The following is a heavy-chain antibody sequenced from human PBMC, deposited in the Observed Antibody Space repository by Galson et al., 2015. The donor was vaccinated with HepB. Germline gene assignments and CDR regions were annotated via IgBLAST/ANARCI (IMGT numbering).Heavy chain of an antibody. D-gene: IGHD3/OR15-3a*01. CDR2: VKPITGDA. V-gene: IGHV1-2*04. J-gene: IGHJ3*02. CDR3: VRGSAYDFCAFDI. CDR1: GYDFNKYY. Sequence: SVKVSCKASGYDFNKYYMRWVRQAPGQGLEWMGWVKPITGDAKYAQKFQPWVTLTRDASISTGYMELRRLRSDDTDLYYCVRGSAYDFCAFDIWGQGTMVRVSA.